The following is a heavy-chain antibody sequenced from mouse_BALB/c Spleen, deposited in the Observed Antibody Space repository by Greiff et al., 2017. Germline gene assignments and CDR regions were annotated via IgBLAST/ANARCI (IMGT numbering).Heavy chain of an antibody. J-gene: IGHJ2*01. Sequence: EVKLQQSGGGLVKPGGSLKLSCAASGFAFSSYDMSWVRQTPEKRLEWVAYISSGGGSTYYPDTVKGRFTISRDNAKNTLYLQMSSLKSEDTAMYYCARSSGNYYFDYWGQGTTLTVSS. D-gene: IGHD2-1*01. CDR3: ARSSGNYYFDY. CDR1: GFAFSSYD. CDR2: ISSGGGST. V-gene: IGHV5-12-1*01.